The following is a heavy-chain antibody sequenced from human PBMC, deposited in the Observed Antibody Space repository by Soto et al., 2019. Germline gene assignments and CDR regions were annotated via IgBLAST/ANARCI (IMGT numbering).Heavy chain of an antibody. CDR3: AKDFGDWSDS. CDR1: GFAFSTYG. D-gene: IGHD3-10*01. V-gene: IGHV3-30*18. CDR2: ISYDGGDF. J-gene: IGHJ5*01. Sequence: GGSLRLSCAASGFAFSTYGMHWVRQAPGKGLEWVALISYDGGDFYYADSVKGRFTISRDNSKHTLSLQMDSLRVEDTAVYYCAKDFGDWSDSWGQGTLVTVYS.